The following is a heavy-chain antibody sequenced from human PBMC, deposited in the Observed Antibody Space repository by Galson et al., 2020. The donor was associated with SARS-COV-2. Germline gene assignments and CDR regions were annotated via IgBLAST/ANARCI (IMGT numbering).Heavy chain of an antibody. V-gene: IGHV3-30*02. Sequence: GESLKISCAASGFTFTTYGMHWVRQAPGKGLEWVAFIRYDGTYAYYVDSVKGRFTISRDNSKNTLDLQMNSLRAEDTGVYYCAKCSSDFGYFYYGVDVWGQGTTVTVSS. CDR3: AKCSSDFGYFYYGVDV. CDR1: GFTFTTYG. CDR2: IRYDGTYA. D-gene: IGHD6-19*01. J-gene: IGHJ6*02.